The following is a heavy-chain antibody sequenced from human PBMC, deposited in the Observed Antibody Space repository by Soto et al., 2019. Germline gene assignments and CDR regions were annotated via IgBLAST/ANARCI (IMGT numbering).Heavy chain of an antibody. V-gene: IGHV3-66*01. D-gene: IGHD6-13*01. Sequence: GGSLRLSCTVSGFTVSSNYMNWVRQAPGKGLEWVSVIFPDGSTYYTDSVRDRFTISKDNSKNTVYLQMNSLRAEDTAVYYCAKSPGQQLVYFDYWGQGTLVTVSS. J-gene: IGHJ4*02. CDR2: IFPDGST. CDR3: AKSPGQQLVYFDY. CDR1: GFTVSSNY.